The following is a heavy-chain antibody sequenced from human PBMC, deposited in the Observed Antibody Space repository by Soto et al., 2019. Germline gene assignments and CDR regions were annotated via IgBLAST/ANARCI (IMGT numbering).Heavy chain of an antibody. CDR2: IKEDASEI. D-gene: IGHD3-10*01. J-gene: IGHJ2*01. CDR3: ARGKWSGSGWSFDL. Sequence: EVQLVQTGGGLVQPGGSLRLSCTASEFSLSDYCITWVRQSPEKGLEWVANIKEDASEIYYADSVEGRFTVSRDNAKDSLSLQMNSLRVEDKAVYFCARGKWSGSGWSFDLWGRGTLVAVTS. V-gene: IGHV3-7*04. CDR1: EFSLSDYC.